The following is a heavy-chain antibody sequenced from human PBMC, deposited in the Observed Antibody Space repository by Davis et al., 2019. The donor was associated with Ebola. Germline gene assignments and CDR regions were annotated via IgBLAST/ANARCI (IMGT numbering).Heavy chain of an antibody. Sequence: GESLKISCAASGFTFSSYAMSWVRQAPGKGLEWVSAISGSGGSTYYADSVKGRFTISRDNSKNTLYLQMNSLRAEDTAVYYCAKGSDYGEFFDYWGQGTLVTVSS. CDR3: AKGSDYGEFFDY. D-gene: IGHD4-17*01. J-gene: IGHJ4*02. V-gene: IGHV3-23*01. CDR2: ISGSGGST. CDR1: GFTFSSYA.